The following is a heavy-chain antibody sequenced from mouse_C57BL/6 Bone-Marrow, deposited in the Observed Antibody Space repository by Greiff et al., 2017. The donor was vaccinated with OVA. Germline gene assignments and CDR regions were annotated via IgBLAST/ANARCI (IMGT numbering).Heavy chain of an antibody. D-gene: IGHD2-4*01. CDR2: ISSGGDYI. CDR3: TRDRGYYDYDEDYFDY. CDR1: GFTFSSYA. Sequence: EVQLQESGEGLVKPGGSLKLSCAASGFTFSSYAMSWVRQTPEKRLEWVAYISSGGDYIYYADTVKGRFTISRDNARNTLYLQMSSLKSEDTAMYYCTRDRGYYDYDEDYFDYWGQGTTLTVSS. V-gene: IGHV5-9-1*02. J-gene: IGHJ2*01.